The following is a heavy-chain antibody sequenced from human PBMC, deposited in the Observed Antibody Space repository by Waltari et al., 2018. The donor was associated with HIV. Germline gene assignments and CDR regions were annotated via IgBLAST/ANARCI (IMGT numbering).Heavy chain of an antibody. J-gene: IGHJ6*02. V-gene: IGHV5-51*01. CDR3: ARQVRGAAAGRTLGYFYSYGLDV. Sequence: EVQLVQSGAEVKKPGESLKISCKGSGYNFTNYWIGWVRRKPGKGLEWMGTIYPGDSDTTYSPSFQGQVTISADKSISTAYLQWSSLKASDTAMYYCARQVRGAAAGRTLGYFYSYGLDVWGQGTTVTVSS. D-gene: IGHD6-13*01. CDR1: GYNFTNYW. CDR2: IYPGDSDT.